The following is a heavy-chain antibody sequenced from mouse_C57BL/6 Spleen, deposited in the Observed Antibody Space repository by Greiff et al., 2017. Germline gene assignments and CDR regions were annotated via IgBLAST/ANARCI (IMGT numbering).Heavy chain of an antibody. D-gene: IGHD1-1*01. Sequence: DVHLVESGPELVKPGASVKIPCKASGYTLTDYNMDWVKQSHGKSLEWIGDINPNNGGTIYNQKFKGKATLTVDKSSSTAYMELRSLTSEDTAVYYCARRGYGSSYTWFAYWGQGTLVTVSA. CDR1: GYTLTDYN. V-gene: IGHV1-18*01. CDR2: INPNNGGT. J-gene: IGHJ3*01. CDR3: ARRGYGSSYTWFAY.